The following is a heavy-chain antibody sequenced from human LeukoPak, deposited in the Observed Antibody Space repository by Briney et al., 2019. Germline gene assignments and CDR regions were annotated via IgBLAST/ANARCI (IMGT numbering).Heavy chain of an antibody. J-gene: IGHJ4*02. V-gene: IGHV1-69*04. Sequence: GASVKVSCKASGGTFSSYAISWVRQAPGQGLEWMGRIIPILGIANYAQKFQGRVTINAEKEKSTAYMELSSLRSEDTAVYYCARDAVRGVIPLYWGQGTLVTVSS. CDR2: IIPILGIA. CDR1: GGTFSSYA. CDR3: ARDAVRGVIPLY. D-gene: IGHD3-10*01.